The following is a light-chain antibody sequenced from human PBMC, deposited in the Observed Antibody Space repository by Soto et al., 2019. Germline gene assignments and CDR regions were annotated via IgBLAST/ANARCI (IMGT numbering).Light chain of an antibody. CDR3: QQYNNLPPVT. J-gene: IGKJ3*01. V-gene: IGKV3-15*01. Sequence: EIVMTQSPATLSVSPRERATLSCRARQSVSSNLAWYQQKPGQAPRLLIYGTSTRATGIPARFSGSGSGTEFTLPISSLLSEDFEVYYCQQYNNLPPVTFGPGTKVDIK. CDR2: GTS. CDR1: QSVSSN.